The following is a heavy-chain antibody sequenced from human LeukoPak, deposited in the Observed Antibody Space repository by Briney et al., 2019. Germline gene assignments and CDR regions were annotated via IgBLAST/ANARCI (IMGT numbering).Heavy chain of an antibody. J-gene: IGHJ4*02. V-gene: IGHV2-5*02. D-gene: IGHD6-13*01. CDR1: GFSLSTTGVG. Sequence: SGPTLVKPTQTLTLTCTFSGFSLSTTGVGVAWIRQPPGKALEWLALIYWDDEKRYSPSLKSRLTITRDTSKNQVVLAMTNMDPVDTATYYCAHRGSSSYSFDYWGQGTLVTASS. CDR3: AHRGSSSYSFDY. CDR2: IYWDDEK.